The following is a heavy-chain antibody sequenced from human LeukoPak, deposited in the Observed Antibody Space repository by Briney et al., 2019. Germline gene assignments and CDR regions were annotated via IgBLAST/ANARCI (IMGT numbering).Heavy chain of an antibody. D-gene: IGHD6-13*01. CDR1: GFTFSSYA. CDR2: ICGSGGVT. CDR3: EKGFSSWCYTEAYFHH. Sequence: GGSLRLSCAASGFTFSSYAMCWVRQAPGEGLEWVSPICGSGGVTYYADSVKGRFTISRDNSKNTLYLQMNSLRAEETAVCYCEKGFSSWCYTEAYFHHWGQGTLVTVSS. J-gene: IGHJ1*01. V-gene: IGHV3-23*01.